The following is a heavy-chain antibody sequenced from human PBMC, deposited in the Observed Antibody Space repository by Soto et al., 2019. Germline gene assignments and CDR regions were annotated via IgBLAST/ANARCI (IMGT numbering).Heavy chain of an antibody. CDR1: GGSFSGYY. D-gene: IGHD2-2*01. CDR3: ARVGQPPSDY. J-gene: IGHJ4*02. V-gene: IGHV4-34*12. Sequence: QVQLQQWGAGLLKPSETLSLTCAVSGGSFSGYYWSWIRQPPGKGLEWIGEIIHTGSTNYNPSLKSRITSSVDTSKKQFSLKLSSVTAADTAVYYCARVGQPPSDYWGQGTLVTVSS. CDR2: IIHTGST.